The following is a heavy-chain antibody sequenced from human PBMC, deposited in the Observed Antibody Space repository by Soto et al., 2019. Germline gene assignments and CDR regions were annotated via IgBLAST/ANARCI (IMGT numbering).Heavy chain of an antibody. D-gene: IGHD3-22*01. CDR1: GFTFSDSG. CDR2: VSNDGNMK. Sequence: QVQLVVSGGGVVQPGRSLRLTCAASGFTFSDSGMHWVRQAPGKGLEWVALVSNDGNMKYYADSVKGRFTIARDNSENSLYLQMNSLSVEDTAVYYCARWVGGSMYDNSGKCDSWGQGTLVTFSS. CDR3: ARWVGGSMYDNSGKCDS. J-gene: IGHJ5*01. V-gene: IGHV3-30*03.